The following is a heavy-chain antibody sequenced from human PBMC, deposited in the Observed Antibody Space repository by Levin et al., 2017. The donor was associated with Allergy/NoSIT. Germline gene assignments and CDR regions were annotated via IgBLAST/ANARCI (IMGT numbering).Heavy chain of an antibody. D-gene: IGHD3-10*01. CDR3: ARDDSGVLGFGELVAPDYYYYGMDV. CDR2: ISSSSSYI. V-gene: IGHV3-21*01. Sequence: GESLKISCAASGFTFSSYNMNWVRQAPGKGLEWVSSISSSSSYIYYADSVKGRFTISRDNAKNSLYLQMNSLRAEDTAVYYCARDDSGVLGFGELVAPDYYYYGMDVWGQGTTVTVSS. CDR1: GFTFSSYN. J-gene: IGHJ6*02.